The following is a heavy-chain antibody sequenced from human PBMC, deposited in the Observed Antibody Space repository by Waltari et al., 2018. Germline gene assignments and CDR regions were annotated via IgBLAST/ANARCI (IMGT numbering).Heavy chain of an antibody. V-gene: IGHV5-51*01. J-gene: IGHJ4*02. D-gene: IGHD4-17*01. CDR2: IYPECSDT. CDR1: GYSFSSYW. Sequence: EVQLVQSGAEVEKPGGSLKISCKGFGYSFSSYWIGWVRQIPGKGLEWMGIIYPECSDTTYSPSFQGQVTISADYSINTAYLQWSSLKASDTAMYYCARSPATVTTNYFDYWGPGTLVTVSS. CDR3: ARSPATVTTNYFDY.